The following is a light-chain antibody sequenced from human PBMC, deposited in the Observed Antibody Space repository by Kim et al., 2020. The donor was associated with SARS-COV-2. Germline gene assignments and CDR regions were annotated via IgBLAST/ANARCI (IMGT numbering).Light chain of an antibody. Sequence: PGDRAALPCRASQTSRSSYVGWSQQKPGQAPRLLIYDASKRATGIPDRFTGSGSGTDFTLTISRLEPEDFAVYYCHQYGSSPLITFGQGTRLEIK. V-gene: IGKV3-20*01. CDR3: HQYGSSPLIT. J-gene: IGKJ5*01. CDR1: QTSRSSY. CDR2: DAS.